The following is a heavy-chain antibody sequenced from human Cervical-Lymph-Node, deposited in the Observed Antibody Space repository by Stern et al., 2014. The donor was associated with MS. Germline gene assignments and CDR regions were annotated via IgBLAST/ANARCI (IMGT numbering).Heavy chain of an antibody. Sequence: VQLVQSGPGLVKPSETLSLTCTVSGASFTDYYWSWIRQPPGKGLEWIGHVYSNGNTDYNPSLRTRVTMSLDTSNNQYSLRLTSASPADTAVYYCTRGGRMASMFFWGQGILVTVSS. CDR2: VYSNGNT. J-gene: IGHJ4*02. D-gene: IGHD5-24*01. V-gene: IGHV4-4*07. CDR3: TRGGRMASMFF. CDR1: GASFTDYY.